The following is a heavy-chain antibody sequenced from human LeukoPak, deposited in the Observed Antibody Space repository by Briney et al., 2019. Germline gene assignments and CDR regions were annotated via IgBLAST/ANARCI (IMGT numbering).Heavy chain of an antibody. J-gene: IGHJ4*02. CDR2: IYYSENT. D-gene: IGHD2-15*01. Sequence: SETLSLTCTVSGGSISSYYWSWIRQPPGRGLEWIGYIYYSENTNYNPSLKSRVTISVDTSKNQFSLKLSSVTAADTAVYYCARGRYCGGGSCQFDYWGQGTLVTVSS. CDR1: GGSISSYY. CDR3: ARGRYCGGGSCQFDY. V-gene: IGHV4-59*01.